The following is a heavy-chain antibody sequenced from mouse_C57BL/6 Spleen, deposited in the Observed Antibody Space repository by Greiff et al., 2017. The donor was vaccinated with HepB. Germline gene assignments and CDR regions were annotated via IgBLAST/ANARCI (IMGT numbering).Heavy chain of an antibody. V-gene: IGHV1-59*01. D-gene: IGHD1-1*01. Sequence: VQLQQPGAELVRPGTSVKLSCKASGYTFTSYWMHWVKQRPGQGLEWIGVIDPSDSYTNYNQKFKGKATLTVDTSSSTAYMQLSSLTSEDSAVYYCARWGVITTVVAKDWYFDVWGTGTTVTVSS. CDR1: GYTFTSYW. CDR3: ARWGVITTVVAKDWYFDV. CDR2: IDPSDSYT. J-gene: IGHJ1*03.